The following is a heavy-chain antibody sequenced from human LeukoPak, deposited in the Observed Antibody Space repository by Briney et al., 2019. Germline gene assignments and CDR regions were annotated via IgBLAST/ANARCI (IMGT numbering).Heavy chain of an antibody. CDR2: IYPGDSDT. Sequence: GESLKISCKGSGYRFTSYWIAWVRQMPGKGLELMGIIYPGDSDTRYSPSFQGQVTISADKSISTAYLQWSSLKASDTAMYYCARRGLSGYYYYYMDVWGKGTTVTVSS. J-gene: IGHJ6*03. CDR1: GYRFTSYW. V-gene: IGHV5-51*01. CDR3: ARRGLSGYYYYYMDV. D-gene: IGHD1-26*01.